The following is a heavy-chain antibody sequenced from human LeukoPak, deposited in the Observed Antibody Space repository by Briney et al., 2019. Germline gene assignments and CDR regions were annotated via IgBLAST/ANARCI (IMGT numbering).Heavy chain of an antibody. V-gene: IGHV1-8*01. Sequence: ASVKVSCKASGYTFTTYDINWVRQATGQGLEWMGWMNPNSGNTGYAQKFQGRVNMTRNISTGTAYMELSSLKSEDTAVYYCARVNTYCYGSGVSRAFHMWGQGTMVTVSS. J-gene: IGHJ3*02. CDR3: ARVNTYCYGSGVSRAFHM. CDR2: MNPNSGNT. CDR1: GYTFTTYD. D-gene: IGHD3-10*01.